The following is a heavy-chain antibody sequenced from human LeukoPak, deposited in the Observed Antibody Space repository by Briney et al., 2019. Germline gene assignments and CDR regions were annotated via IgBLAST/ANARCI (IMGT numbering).Heavy chain of an antibody. CDR3: ARITTVTTRGLGYFDY. D-gene: IGHD4-17*01. J-gene: IGHJ4*02. V-gene: IGHV4-4*07. CDR2: IYSTGST. CDR1: GGSINFYY. Sequence: SETLSLTCTVSGGSINFYYWNWIRQPAREGLEWIGRIYSTGSTNYSPSLKSRVTMSVDTSKNQFSLKLSSVTAADTAVYYCARITTVTTRGLGYFDYWGQGTLVTVSS.